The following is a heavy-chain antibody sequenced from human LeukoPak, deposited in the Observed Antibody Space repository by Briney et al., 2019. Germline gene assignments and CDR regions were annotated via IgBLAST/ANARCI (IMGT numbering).Heavy chain of an antibody. J-gene: IGHJ4*02. CDR2: IYYSGST. CDR3: ARTYCSSTSCYTFDY. CDR1: GGSISSGDYY. D-gene: IGHD2-2*02. V-gene: IGHV4-30-4*08. Sequence: PSETLSLTCTVSGGSISSGDYYWSWIRQPPGKGLEWIGYIYYSGSTYYNPSLKSRVTISVDTSKNQFSPKLSSVTAADTAVYYCARTYCSSTSCYTFDYWGQGTLVTVSS.